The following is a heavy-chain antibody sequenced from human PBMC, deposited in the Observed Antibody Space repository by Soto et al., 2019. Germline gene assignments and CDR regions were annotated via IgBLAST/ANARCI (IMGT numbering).Heavy chain of an antibody. J-gene: IGHJ6*02. CDR1: GYTFTGYY. Sequence: GASVKVSCKASGYTFTGYYMHWVRQAPGQGLEWMGWTNPNSGGTNYAQKFQGWVAMTRDTSISTAYMELSRLRSDDTAVYYCARGALLNWNYLSYYYYGMDVWGQGTTVTVSS. CDR3: ARGALLNWNYLSYYYYGMDV. V-gene: IGHV1-2*04. CDR2: TNPNSGGT. D-gene: IGHD1-7*01.